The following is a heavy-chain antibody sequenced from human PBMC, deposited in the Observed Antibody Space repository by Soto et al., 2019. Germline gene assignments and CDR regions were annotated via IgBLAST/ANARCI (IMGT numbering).Heavy chain of an antibody. J-gene: IGHJ4*02. CDR1: GFTVSSNY. CDR2: IYSGGST. D-gene: IGHD5-18*01. CDR3: ARDPGYSYGAPTDY. Sequence: EVQLVETGGGLIQPGGSLILSCAASGFTVSSNYMSWVRQAPGKGLEWVSVIYSGGSTYYADSVKGRFTISRDNSKNTLYLQMNSLRAEDTAVYYCARDPGYSYGAPTDYWGQGTLVTVSS. V-gene: IGHV3-53*02.